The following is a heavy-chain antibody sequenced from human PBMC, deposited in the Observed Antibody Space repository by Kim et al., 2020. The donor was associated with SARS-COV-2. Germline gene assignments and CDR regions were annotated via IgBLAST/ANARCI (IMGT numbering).Heavy chain of an antibody. J-gene: IGHJ6*02. CDR3: ATGPNWGLDYYYGMDG. CDR2: FDPEDGET. V-gene: IGHV1-24*01. D-gene: IGHD7-27*01. CDR1: GYTLTELS. Sequence: ASVKVSCKVSGYTLTELSMHWVRQAPGKGLEWMGGFDPEDGETIYAQKFQGRVTMTEDTSTDTAYMELSSLRSEDTAVYYCATGPNWGLDYYYGMDGWRQGTTVTVSS.